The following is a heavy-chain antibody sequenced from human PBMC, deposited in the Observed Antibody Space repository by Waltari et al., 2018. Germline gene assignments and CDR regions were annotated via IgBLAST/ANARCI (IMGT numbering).Heavy chain of an antibody. CDR3: ATLYSSSSLPPYYFDY. J-gene: IGHJ4*02. Sequence: QVQLVQSGAEVKKPGASVKVSCKASGYTFTGYYMHWVRQAPGQGLEWMGRINPNRGGTNYAQKCKGRVTMTRDTSISTAYMELSRLRSDDTAVYYCATLYSSSSLPPYYFDYWGQGTLVTVSS. D-gene: IGHD6-6*01. CDR2: INPNRGGT. CDR1: GYTFTGYY. V-gene: IGHV1-2*02.